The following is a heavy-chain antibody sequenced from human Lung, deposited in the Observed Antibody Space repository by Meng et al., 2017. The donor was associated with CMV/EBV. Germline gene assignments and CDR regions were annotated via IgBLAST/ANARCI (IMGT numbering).Heavy chain of an antibody. CDR2: IRYDGSKE. D-gene: IGHD5-18*01. CDR1: GFIFSSYR. CDR3: AKERIRYNYGSETIDD. V-gene: IGHV3-30*02. J-gene: IGHJ4*02. Sequence: GESLKTSCAASGFIFSSYRMHWVRQPPGTGLEWVAFIRYDGSKEYYVDFVKGRFTISRDNSTNTLYLQMHSLRPGDTAVYYCAKERIRYNYGSETIDDWGQGTLVTVSS.